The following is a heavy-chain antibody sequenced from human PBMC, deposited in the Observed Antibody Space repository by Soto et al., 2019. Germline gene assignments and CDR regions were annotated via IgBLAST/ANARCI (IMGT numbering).Heavy chain of an antibody. J-gene: IGHJ4*02. CDR1: GGSISNYY. V-gene: IGHV4-59*01. CDR3: ARRWSGTDY. CDR2: VHYSGTT. Sequence: SETLSLTCTVSGGSISNYYWNWIRQPPGKGLEWIGYVHYSGTTNYNPSLKSRVTISLDTSNNQFSLRLSPVTAADTAVYYCARRWSGTDYWGQGTLVTVSS. D-gene: IGHD3-10*01.